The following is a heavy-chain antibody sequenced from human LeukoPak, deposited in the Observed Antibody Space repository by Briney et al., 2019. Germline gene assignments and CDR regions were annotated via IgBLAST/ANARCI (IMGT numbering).Heavy chain of an antibody. CDR2: ISSSGSTI. V-gene: IGHV3-11*04. CDR3: ARLALSQYYFDY. J-gene: IGHJ4*02. Sequence: YPGGSLRLSCAASGFTFSDYYMNWIRQAPGKGLEWVSYISSSGSTIYYADSVKGRFTISRDNAKNSLYLQMNSLRAEDTAVYYCARLALSQYYFDYWGQGTLVTVSS. CDR1: GFTFSDYY. D-gene: IGHD3-10*01.